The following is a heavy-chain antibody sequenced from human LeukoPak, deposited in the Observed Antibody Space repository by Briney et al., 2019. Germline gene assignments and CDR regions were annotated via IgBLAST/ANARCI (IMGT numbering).Heavy chain of an antibody. CDR1: GFTVSSNY. D-gene: IGHD4-17*01. Sequence: GGSLRLSCAASGFTVSSNYMSWVRQAPGKGLEWVSAISGSGGSTYYADSVKGRFTISRDNSKNTLYLQMNSLRAEDTAVYYCAKVEYGDYDDNWFDPWGQGTLVTVSS. CDR3: AKVEYGDYDDNWFDP. CDR2: ISGSGGST. V-gene: IGHV3-23*01. J-gene: IGHJ5*02.